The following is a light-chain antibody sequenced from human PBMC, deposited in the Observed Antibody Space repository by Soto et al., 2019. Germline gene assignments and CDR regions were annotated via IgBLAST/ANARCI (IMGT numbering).Light chain of an antibody. CDR1: SNDVGGYNY. CDR3: SSFTSTSTVV. J-gene: IGLJ3*02. CDR2: DVT. V-gene: IGLV2-14*03. Sequence: QSALTQPASVSGSPGQSITISCTGTSNDVGGYNYVSWYQHHPGKAPKLMIYDVTNRPSGVSNRFSGSKSGNTASLTISGLQTEDEADYYCSSFTSTSTVVFGGGTKVTVL.